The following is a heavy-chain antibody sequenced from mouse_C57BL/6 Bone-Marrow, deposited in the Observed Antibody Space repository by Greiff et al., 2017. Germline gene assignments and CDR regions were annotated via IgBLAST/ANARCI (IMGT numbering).Heavy chain of an antibody. V-gene: IGHV1-50*01. D-gene: IGHD1-1*01. CDR2: IDPSDSYT. CDR1: GYTFTSYW. CDR3: ATTVVARGYFDY. J-gene: IGHJ2*01. Sequence: QVQLQQPGAELVKPGASVKLSCKASGYTFTSYWMQWVKQRPGQGLEWIGEIDPSDSYTNYNQKFKGKATLTVDTSSSTAYMQLSSLTSEDSAVYCCATTVVARGYFDYWGQGTTLTVSS.